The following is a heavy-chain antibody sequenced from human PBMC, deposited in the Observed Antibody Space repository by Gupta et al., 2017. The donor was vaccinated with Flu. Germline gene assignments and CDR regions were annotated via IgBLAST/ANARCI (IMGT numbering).Heavy chain of an antibody. V-gene: IGHV5-51*01. D-gene: IGHD7-27*01. CDR3: ARQGNWGWYFDH. J-gene: IGHJ4*02. CDR1: GFSFTSHW. Sequence: EVQLVQSGAEVTKPGESLKISCKGSGFSFTSHWIGWVRQMPGKGLEWVGSIYPGDSDTTYSPSFQGHVTISADMSITTAYLQWSSLKAADTAMYFCARQGNWGWYFDHWGQGTLVTVSS. CDR2: IYPGDSDT.